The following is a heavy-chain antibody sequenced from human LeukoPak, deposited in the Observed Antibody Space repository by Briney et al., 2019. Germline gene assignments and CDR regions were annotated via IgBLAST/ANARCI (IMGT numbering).Heavy chain of an antibody. CDR3: AKDRGGGAAAELDF. V-gene: IGHV3-23*01. CDR2: ISYSGGST. CDR1: GFTFTSYA. Sequence: GGSLRLSCAASGFTFTSYAMSWVRQAPGKGLEWVSTISYSGGSTYYAESVKGRFTISRDNSKNTLYLQLNSLRVEDTAIYYCAKDRGGGAAAELDFWGQGTLVAVSS. D-gene: IGHD6-13*01. J-gene: IGHJ4*02.